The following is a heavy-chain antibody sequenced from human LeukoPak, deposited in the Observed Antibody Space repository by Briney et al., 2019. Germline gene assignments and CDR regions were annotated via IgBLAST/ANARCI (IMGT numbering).Heavy chain of an antibody. J-gene: IGHJ5*02. V-gene: IGHV1-69*13. CDR1: GGTFSSYA. CDR3: ARVVPAAISPRTGFDP. D-gene: IGHD2-2*02. Sequence: ASVKVSCMASGGTFSSYAISWVRQAPGQGLEWMGGIIPIFGTANYAQKFQGRVTVTADESTSTAYMELSSLRSEDTAVYYCARVVPAAISPRTGFDPWGQGTLVTVSS. CDR2: IIPIFGTA.